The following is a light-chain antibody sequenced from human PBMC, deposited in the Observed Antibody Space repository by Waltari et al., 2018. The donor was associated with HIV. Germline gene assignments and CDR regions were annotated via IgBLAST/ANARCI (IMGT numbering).Light chain of an antibody. CDR1: QAISSY. CDR2: AAS. J-gene: IGKJ4*01. V-gene: IGKV1-9*01. CDR3: QQLDSYTQIT. Sequence: DIQLTQSPSFLSASVGDRVTLTCRASQAISSYLAWNQQKPGKAPKLLIYAASTLQSGVPSRFSGSGSGTEFTLTIGSLQPEDFATYYCQQLDSYTQITFGGGTKVEIK.